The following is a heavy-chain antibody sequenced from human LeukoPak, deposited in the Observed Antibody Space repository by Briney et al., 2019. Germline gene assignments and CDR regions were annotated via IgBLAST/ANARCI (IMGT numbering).Heavy chain of an antibody. V-gene: IGHV4-59*01. D-gene: IGHD3-10*01. CDR1: GGSISSYY. J-gene: IGHJ5*02. CDR3: ARQGDWYGSGSGWFDP. CDR2: IYYSGGT. Sequence: PSETLSLTCTVSGGSISSYYWSWIRQPPGKGLEWIGYIYYSGGTNYNPSLKSRVTISVDTSKNPFSLKLSSVTAADTAVYYCARQGDWYGSGSGWFDPWGQGTLVTVSS.